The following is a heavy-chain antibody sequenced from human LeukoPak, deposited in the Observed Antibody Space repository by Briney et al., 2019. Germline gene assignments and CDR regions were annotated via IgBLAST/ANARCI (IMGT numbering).Heavy chain of an antibody. J-gene: IGHJ2*01. D-gene: IGHD3-22*01. V-gene: IGHV1-69*05. CDR3: ASRTGSWYYYDSSGYPEGWYFDL. CDR1: GGTFSSYA. Sequence: SVKVSCKASGGTFSSYAISWVRQAPGQGLEWMGGIIPIFGTANYAQKFQGRVTITTDEPTSTAYMELSSLRSEDTAVYYCASRTGSWYYYDSSGYPEGWYFDLWGRGTLVTVSS. CDR2: IIPIFGTA.